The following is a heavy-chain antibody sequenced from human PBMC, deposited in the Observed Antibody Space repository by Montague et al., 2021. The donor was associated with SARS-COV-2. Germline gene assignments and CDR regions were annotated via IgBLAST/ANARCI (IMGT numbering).Heavy chain of an antibody. CDR1: GFTFSRDF. V-gene: IGHV3-7*01. D-gene: IGHD3-22*01. Sequence: SLRLSCAASGFTFSRDFMAWVRLAPGKGLEWVANIKDDGSQKNYADSVKGRFTLSRDNAKNSVYFCVRDFTYYSETSRSDYDALDFWGQGTTVTVSS. CDR3: YDALDF. J-gene: IGHJ3*01. CDR2: IKDDGSQK.